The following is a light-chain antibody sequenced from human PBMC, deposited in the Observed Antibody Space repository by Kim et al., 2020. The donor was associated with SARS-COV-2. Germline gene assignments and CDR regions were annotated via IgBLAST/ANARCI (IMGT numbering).Light chain of an antibody. J-gene: IGKJ2*01. CDR2: KAS. V-gene: IGKV1-5*03. CDR3: QQYSSYSYT. Sequence: DIQMTQSPSTLSASVGDRVTITCRASQSISSWLAWYQQKPGKAPKLLIYKASSLESGVPSRFSGSRSGTEFTLTISSLQPDDFATYYCQQYSSYSYTFGQGTKLEI. CDR1: QSISSW.